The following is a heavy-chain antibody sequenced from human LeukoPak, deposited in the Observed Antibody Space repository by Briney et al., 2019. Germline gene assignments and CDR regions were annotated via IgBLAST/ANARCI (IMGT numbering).Heavy chain of an antibody. CDR2: ISYDGSNK. CDR3: ARGIGSGWSTYFDY. J-gene: IGHJ4*02. CDR1: GFTFSSYA. Sequence: GGSLRLSCAASGFTFSSYAMSWVRQAPGKGLEWVAVISYDGSNKYYADSVKGRFTISRDNSKTTLYLQMNSLRAEDTAVYYCARGIGSGWSTYFDYWGQGTLVTVSS. D-gene: IGHD6-19*01. V-gene: IGHV3-30*03.